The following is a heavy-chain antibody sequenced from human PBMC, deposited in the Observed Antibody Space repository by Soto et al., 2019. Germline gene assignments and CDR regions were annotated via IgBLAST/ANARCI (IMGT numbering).Heavy chain of an antibody. D-gene: IGHD2-15*01. CDR3: AAASSRVSSVVAAY. Sequence: XPVKGASKASGYAFSDYYVHWVRQAPGQGLEWMGWINPNSGGTKYAPKFQCRLTLTSDMPSRTVYMQLSNLRSDDTAVYYCAAASSRVSSVVAAYWGQGTLGTFSS. V-gene: IGHV1-2*02. J-gene: IGHJ4*02. CDR2: INPNSGGT. CDR1: GYAFSDYY.